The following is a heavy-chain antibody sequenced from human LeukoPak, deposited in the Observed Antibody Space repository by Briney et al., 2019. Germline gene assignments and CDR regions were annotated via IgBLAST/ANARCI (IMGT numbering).Heavy chain of an antibody. CDR3: ARVAGLAGIGGSYCD. CDR2: ISSSSSYI. Sequence: PGGSLRLSCAASGFTFSSYSMNWVRQAPGKGLEWVSSISSSSSYIYYADSVKGRFTISRDNAKNSLYLQMNSLRAEDTAVYYCARVAGLAGIGGSYCDWGQGTLVTVSS. V-gene: IGHV3-21*01. D-gene: IGHD1-26*01. CDR1: GFTFSSYS. J-gene: IGHJ4*02.